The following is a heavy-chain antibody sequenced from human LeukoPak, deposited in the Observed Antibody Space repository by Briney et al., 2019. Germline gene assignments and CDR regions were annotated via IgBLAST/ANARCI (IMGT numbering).Heavy chain of an antibody. CDR2: IYTSGST. CDR3: ARHSRYGDFDY. V-gene: IGHV4-4*07. Sequence: PSETLSLTCTVSGGSISSYYWSWIRQPAGKGLEWIGRIYTSGSTSYNPSLKTRVTISVDMSKNQFSLKLSSVTAADTAVYYCARHSRYGDFDYWGQGTLLTVSS. CDR1: GGSISSYY. D-gene: IGHD4-17*01. J-gene: IGHJ4*02.